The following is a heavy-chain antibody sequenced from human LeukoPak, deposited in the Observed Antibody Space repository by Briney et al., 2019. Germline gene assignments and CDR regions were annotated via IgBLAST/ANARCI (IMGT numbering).Heavy chain of an antibody. Sequence: PSETLSLTCTVSGGSISGYYWTWIRQPPGKGLEWIGYIYYTGSTNYNPSLKSRVTIYVATSKTQFSLHLSSVTAADTALYYCARFDRDGYNLDYWGQGTLVTVSS. V-gene: IGHV4-59*01. D-gene: IGHD5-24*01. CDR2: IYYTGST. CDR3: ARFDRDGYNLDY. CDR1: GGSISGYY. J-gene: IGHJ4*02.